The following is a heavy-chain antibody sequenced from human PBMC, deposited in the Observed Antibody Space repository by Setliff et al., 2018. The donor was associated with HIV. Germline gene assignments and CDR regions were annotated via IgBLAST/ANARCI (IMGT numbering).Heavy chain of an antibody. Sequence: SDILSLTCSVSGVSIVTGGFYYNWIRHHPGTGLEWIGTVYYTGKTYYNPSLQSRLTMSADTSKNQLYLKINSVTAADTAVYFCARDLHANWHVVDIWGPGTMVTVSS. J-gene: IGHJ3*02. V-gene: IGHV4-31*03. D-gene: IGHD2-15*01. CDR1: GVSIVTGGFY. CDR3: ARDLHANWHVVDI. CDR2: VYYTGKT.